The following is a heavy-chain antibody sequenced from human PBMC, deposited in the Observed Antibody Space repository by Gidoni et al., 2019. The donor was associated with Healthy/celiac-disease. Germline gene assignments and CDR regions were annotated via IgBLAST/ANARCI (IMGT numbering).Heavy chain of an antibody. V-gene: IGHV1-18*01. Sequence: QVQLVQAGAEVKKPGASVKVSCKASGYTFTSYGISWVRQAPGPGLEVMGWISAYNGNTNYAQKLQGRVTMTTDTSTSIAYMALRILRSDDTAVYYCARDGYSSGLFWFDPWGQGTLVTVSS. J-gene: IGHJ5*02. CDR2: ISAYNGNT. CDR1: GYTFTSYG. CDR3: ARDGYSSGLFWFDP. D-gene: IGHD6-19*01.